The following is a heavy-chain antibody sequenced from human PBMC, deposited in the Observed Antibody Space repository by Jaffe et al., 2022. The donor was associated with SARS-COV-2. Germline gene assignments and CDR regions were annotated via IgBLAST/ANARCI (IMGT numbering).Heavy chain of an antibody. J-gene: IGHJ6*02. V-gene: IGHV3-48*02. CDR3: ARVVVVPAATQGGYYYGMDV. CDR1: GFTFSSYS. D-gene: IGHD2-2*01. CDR2: ISSSSSTI. Sequence: EVQLVESGGGLVQPGGSLRLSCAASGFTFSSYSMNWVRQAPGKGLEWVSYISSSSSTIYYADSVKGRFTISRDNAKNSLYLQMNSLRDEDTAVYYCARVVVVPAATQGGYYYGMDVWGQGTTVTVSS.